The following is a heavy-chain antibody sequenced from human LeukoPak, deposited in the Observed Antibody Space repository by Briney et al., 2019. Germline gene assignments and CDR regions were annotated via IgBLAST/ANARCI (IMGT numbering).Heavy chain of an antibody. V-gene: IGHV1-46*01. Sequence: ASVKVSCKASGYSFTSNYIHWVRQAPGQGLEWMGMIYPRDGSTSYAQKFQGRVTVTRDTSTSTVHMELSGPRSEDTAVYYCARDQEAYDYWGQGTLVTVSS. CDR3: ARDQEAYDY. CDR2: IYPRDGST. J-gene: IGHJ4*02. CDR1: GYSFTSNY.